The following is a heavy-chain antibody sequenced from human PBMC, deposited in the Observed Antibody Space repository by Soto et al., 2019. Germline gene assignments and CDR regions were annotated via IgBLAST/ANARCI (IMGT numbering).Heavy chain of an antibody. CDR2: ISYDGSNK. CDR3: ARAGIVLMVYAAPFDY. V-gene: IGHV3-30-3*01. J-gene: IGHJ4*02. Sequence: QVQLVESGGGVVQPGRSLRLSCAASGFTFSSYAMHWVRQAPGKGLEWVAVISYDGSNKYYADSVKGRFTISRDNSKNTLYLQMNSLRAEDTAVYYCARAGIVLMVYAAPFDYWGQGTLVTVSS. D-gene: IGHD2-8*01. CDR1: GFTFSSYA.